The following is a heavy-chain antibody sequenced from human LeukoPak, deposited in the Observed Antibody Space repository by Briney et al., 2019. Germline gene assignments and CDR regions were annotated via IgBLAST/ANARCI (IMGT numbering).Heavy chain of an antibody. CDR3: ARPVEMATSDAFDI. V-gene: IGHV5-51*01. D-gene: IGHD5-24*01. CDR1: GYSFTSYW. CDR2: IYPGDSDT. Sequence: PGESLKISCKGSGYSFTSYWIGWVRQMPGKGLERMGIIYPGDSDTRYSPSFQGQVTISADKSISTAYLQWSSLKASDAAMYYCARPVEMATSDAFDIWGQRTMVTVSS. J-gene: IGHJ3*02.